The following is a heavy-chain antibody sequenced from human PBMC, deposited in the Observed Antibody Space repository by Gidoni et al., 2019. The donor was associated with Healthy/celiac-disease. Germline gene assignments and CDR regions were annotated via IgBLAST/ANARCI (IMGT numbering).Heavy chain of an antibody. D-gene: IGHD6-13*01. CDR3: ASQLYSSSWYRNYYYGMDV. J-gene: IGHJ6*02. CDR1: GDTFSSYA. V-gene: IGHV1-69*01. CDR2: IIPIFGTA. Sequence: QVQLVQSGAELKKPGSSVKVSCQASGDTFSSYAIRWVRQATGQGLEWMGGIIPIFGTANYAKKCQGRVTSTADESTSTAYMELSSLRYEDTAVYYCASQLYSSSWYRNYYYGMDVWGQGTTVTVSS.